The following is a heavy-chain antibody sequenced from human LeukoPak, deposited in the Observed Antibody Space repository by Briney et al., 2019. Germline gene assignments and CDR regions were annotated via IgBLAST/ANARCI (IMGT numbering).Heavy chain of an antibody. V-gene: IGHV3-43*02. CDR3: AKDHYDCSGNDFDY. J-gene: IGHJ4*02. Sequence: GGSLRLSCVASGFTFDDYAMHWVRQAPGKGLEWVSIISGNGGTTYYADSVKGRFTMSRDNSKNSLYLQMNSLRTDDTAFYYCAKDHYDCSGNDFDYWGQGTLVTVSS. D-gene: IGHD3-22*01. CDR1: GFTFDDYA. CDR2: ISGNGGTT.